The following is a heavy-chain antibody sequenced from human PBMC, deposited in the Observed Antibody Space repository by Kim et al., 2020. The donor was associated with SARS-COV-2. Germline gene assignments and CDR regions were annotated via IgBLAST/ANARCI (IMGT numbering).Heavy chain of an antibody. CDR3: ARDIFIAVAGTEYYYYGMDV. CDR2: ISAYNGNT. V-gene: IGHV1-18*01. Sequence: ASVKVSCKASGYTFTSYGISWVRQAPGQGLEWMGWISAYNGNTNYAQKLQGRVTMTTDTSTSTAYMELRSLRSDDTAVYYCARDIFIAVAGTEYYYYGMDVWGQGTTVTVSS. CDR1: GYTFTSYG. J-gene: IGHJ6*02. D-gene: IGHD6-19*01.